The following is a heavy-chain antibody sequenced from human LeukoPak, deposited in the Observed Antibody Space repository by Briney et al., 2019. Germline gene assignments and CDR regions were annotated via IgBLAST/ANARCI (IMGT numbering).Heavy chain of an antibody. CDR1: AFTFSYYW. J-gene: IGHJ4*02. V-gene: IGHV3-23*01. Sequence: PGGSLRLSCAASAFTFSYYWMNWVRQAPGKGLEWVSGIGGGGGITDYAESVRGRFTISRDNSKNTLYLQMDSLRAEDTAVYYCAKDMRGYHRPIDYWGQGTLVTVSS. CDR3: AKDMRGYHRPIDY. CDR2: IGGGGGIT. D-gene: IGHD3-22*01.